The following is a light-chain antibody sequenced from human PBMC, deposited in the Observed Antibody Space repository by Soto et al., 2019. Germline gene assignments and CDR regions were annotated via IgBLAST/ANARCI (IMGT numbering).Light chain of an antibody. J-gene: IGKJ1*01. CDR1: QRISTY. CDR3: QQSYSTPRT. Sequence: DIQMTQSPSSLSASLGDRFTITCRASQRISTYLNWYQQKPGKAPKFLIYDASNLQSGVPSRFSGGGSGTDFTLTISSLQPEDFATYYCQQSYSTPRTFGQGTKVE. CDR2: DAS. V-gene: IGKV1-39*01.